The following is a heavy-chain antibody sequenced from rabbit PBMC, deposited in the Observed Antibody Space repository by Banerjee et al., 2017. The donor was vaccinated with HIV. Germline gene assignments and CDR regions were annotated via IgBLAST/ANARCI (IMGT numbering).Heavy chain of an antibody. D-gene: IGHD4-1*01. Sequence: QEQLVESGGGLVQPEGSLTLTCTASGFSFSSSYVMCWVRQAPGKGLEWIGCIYTSSGSTYYASWAKGRFTISKTSSTTVTLQMTSLTAADTATYFCANWNSLKLWGPGTLVTVS. V-gene: IGHV1S45*01. CDR2: IYTSSGST. CDR1: GFSFSSSYV. CDR3: ANWNSLKL. J-gene: IGHJ4*01.